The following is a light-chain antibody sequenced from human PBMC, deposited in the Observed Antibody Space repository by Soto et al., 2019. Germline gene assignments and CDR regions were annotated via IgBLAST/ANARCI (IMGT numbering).Light chain of an antibody. CDR1: QSISSY. CDR2: AAS. CDR3: QQSYSTLERFT. J-gene: IGKJ3*01. Sequence: DIQMTQSPSSLSASVGDRVTITCRASQSISSYLNWYQQKPGKAPKLLIYAASSLQSGVPSRFSGSGSGTDFTLTISSLQPEDFATYYCQQSYSTLERFTFGPGTKVDIK. V-gene: IGKV1-39*01.